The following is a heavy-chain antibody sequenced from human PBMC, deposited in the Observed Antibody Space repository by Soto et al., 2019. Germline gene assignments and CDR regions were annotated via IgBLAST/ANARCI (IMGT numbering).Heavy chain of an antibody. CDR2: IYYSGST. Sequence: PSETLSLTCTVSGGSISSGGYYWSWIRQHPGKGLEWIGYIYYSGSTYYNPSLKSRVTISVDTSKNQFSLKLSSVTAADTAVYYCARDRTRYCSSTSCYTSWFDPWGQGTLVTVSS. CDR1: GGSISSGGYY. J-gene: IGHJ5*02. D-gene: IGHD2-2*02. CDR3: ARDRTRYCSSTSCYTSWFDP. V-gene: IGHV4-31*03.